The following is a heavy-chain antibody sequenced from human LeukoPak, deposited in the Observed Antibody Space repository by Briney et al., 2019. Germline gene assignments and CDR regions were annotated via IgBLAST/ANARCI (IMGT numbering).Heavy chain of an antibody. J-gene: IGHJ2*01. CDR2: IYYSGST. D-gene: IGHD3-9*01. CDR1: GGSISSYY. V-gene: IGHV4-59*01. Sequence: PSETLSLTCTVSGGSISSYYWSWIRQPPGKGLEWIGYIYYSGSTNYNPSLKSRVTISVDTSKNQFSLKLSSVTAADTAVYYCARESPSYYDILTGYFYWYFDLWGRGTPVTVSS. CDR3: ARESPSYYDILTGYFYWYFDL.